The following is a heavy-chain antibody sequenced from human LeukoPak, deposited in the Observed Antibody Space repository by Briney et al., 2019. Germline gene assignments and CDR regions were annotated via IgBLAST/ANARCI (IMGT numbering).Heavy chain of an antibody. J-gene: IGHJ3*02. CDR1: GGSISSSSYY. D-gene: IGHD5-18*01. CDR3: ARPDQRGYTYGYSAFDI. V-gene: IGHV4-39*01. Sequence: SETLSLTCTVSGGSISSSSYYWGWIRQPPGKGLEWIGSINYSGSTYYNPSLKSRVTISVDTSKNQFSLKLSSVTAADTAVYYCARPDQRGYTYGYSAFDIWGHGTMVTVSS. CDR2: INYSGST.